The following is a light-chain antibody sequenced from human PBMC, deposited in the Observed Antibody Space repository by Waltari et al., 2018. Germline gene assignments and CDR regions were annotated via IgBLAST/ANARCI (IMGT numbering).Light chain of an antibody. Sequence: EIVLTQSPGTLSLSPGESATLSCRTSQSVTRALSWYQQKPGQAPMLLIYGASNRATGLPDRFSGSGSGTDCSLTISSLEPEDFAVYYCQHYLRLPVTFGQGTKVEVK. CDR2: GAS. V-gene: IGKV3-20*01. CDR3: QHYLRLPVT. CDR1: QSVTRA. J-gene: IGKJ1*01.